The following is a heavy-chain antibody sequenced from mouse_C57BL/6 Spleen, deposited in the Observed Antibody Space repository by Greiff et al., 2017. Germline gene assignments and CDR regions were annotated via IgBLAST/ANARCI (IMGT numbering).Heavy chain of an antibody. CDR3: TRREDYFDY. J-gene: IGHJ2*01. Sequence: QVQLQQSGAELVRPGASVTLSCKASGYTFTDYEMHWVKQTPVHGLEWIGAIDPETGGTAYNQKFKGKAILTADKSSSKAYMELRRLTSEDSAVYYCTRREDYFDYWGQGTTLTVSS. CDR1: GYTFTDYE. V-gene: IGHV1-15*01. CDR2: IDPETGGT.